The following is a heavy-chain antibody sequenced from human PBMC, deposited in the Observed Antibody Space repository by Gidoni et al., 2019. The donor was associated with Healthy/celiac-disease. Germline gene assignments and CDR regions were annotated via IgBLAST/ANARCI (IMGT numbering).Heavy chain of an antibody. CDR3: ARRLFGPQRLRYFDWLHQVHDY. D-gene: IGHD3-9*01. CDR2: IYYSGST. Sequence: QLQLQESGPGLVKPSETLSLTCTVSGGSISSSSYYWGWMRQPPGKGLEWIGSIYYSGSTYYNPSLKSRVTISVDTSKNQFSLKLSSVTAADTAVYYCARRLFGPQRLRYFDWLHQVHDYWGQGTLVTVSS. CDR1: GGSISSSSYY. V-gene: IGHV4-39*01. J-gene: IGHJ4*02.